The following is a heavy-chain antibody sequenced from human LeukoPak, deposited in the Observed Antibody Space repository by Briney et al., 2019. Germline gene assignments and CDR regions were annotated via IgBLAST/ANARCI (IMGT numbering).Heavy chain of an antibody. J-gene: IGHJ5*02. CDR3: ARDRCVSCPAWNWFDP. Sequence: PGRSLRLSCAASGFTFNNYAMHWVRQAPPKGLEWVAVISYDGSNKYYADSVKGRFTISRDDSKSTLYLQMNTLRAEDTAVYYCARDRCVSCPAWNWFDPWGQGTLVTVSP. CDR2: ISYDGSNK. D-gene: IGHD2-2*01. V-gene: IGHV3-30*04. CDR1: GFTFNNYA.